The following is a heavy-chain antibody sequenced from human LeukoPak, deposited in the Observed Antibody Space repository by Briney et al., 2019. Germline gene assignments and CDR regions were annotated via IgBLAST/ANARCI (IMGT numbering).Heavy chain of an antibody. J-gene: IGHJ4*02. D-gene: IGHD3-22*01. CDR1: GFTFSSYS. Sequence: GGSLRLSCAASGFTFSSYSMKWVRQAPGKGLEWVSHITASGTAMFYADSVKGRFTISRDNAKNSLYLQMNSLRAEDTAVYYCAKDLYDSSGSRYDYWGQGTLVTVSS. V-gene: IGHV3-48*01. CDR3: AKDLYDSSGSRYDY. CDR2: ITASGTAM.